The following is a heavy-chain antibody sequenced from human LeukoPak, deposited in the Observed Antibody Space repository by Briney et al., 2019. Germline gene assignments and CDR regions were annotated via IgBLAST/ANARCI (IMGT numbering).Heavy chain of an antibody. CDR1: GGSINSYY. D-gene: IGHD4/OR15-4a*01. V-gene: IGHV4-59*01. CDR2: IYYSGTT. CDR3: AREDPQTRVPEGMDV. Sequence: PSETLSLTCTVSGGSINSYYWNWIRQPPGKGLEWIGYIYYSGTTNYNPSLKSRVTISVDTSKNQFSLQLRSVTAADSAVYYCAREDPQTRVPEGMDVWGQGTTVTVSS. J-gene: IGHJ6*02.